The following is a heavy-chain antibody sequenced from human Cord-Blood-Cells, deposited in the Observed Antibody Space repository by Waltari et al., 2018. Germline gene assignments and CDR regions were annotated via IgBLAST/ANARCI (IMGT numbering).Heavy chain of an antibody. J-gene: IGHJ4*02. CDR3: ATDWGNLAGEAGY. CDR2: FDPEDGET. D-gene: IGHD6-19*01. Sequence: QVQLVQSGAEVKKPGASVKVSCKVSGYPRTEFTMPWVRQAPGKGLEWMGGFDPEDGETIYAQKFQGRVTMTEDTSTDTAYMELSSLRSEDTAVYYCATDWGNLAGEAGYWGQGTLVTVSS. V-gene: IGHV1-24*01. CDR1: GYPRTEFT.